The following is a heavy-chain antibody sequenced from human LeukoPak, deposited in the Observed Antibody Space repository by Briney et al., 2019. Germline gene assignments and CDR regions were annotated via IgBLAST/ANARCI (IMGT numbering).Heavy chain of an antibody. CDR3: AKDLGSSGYYYIDY. J-gene: IGHJ4*02. CDR2: ISGSGGST. Sequence: GGSLRLSCAASGFTFSSYAMSWVRQAPGKGLEWVSTISGSGGSTYYADSVRGRFTISRDNSKNTLYLQMNSLKAEDTAVYCCAKDLGSSGYYYIDYWGQGTLVTVSS. D-gene: IGHD3-22*01. CDR1: GFTFSSYA. V-gene: IGHV3-23*01.